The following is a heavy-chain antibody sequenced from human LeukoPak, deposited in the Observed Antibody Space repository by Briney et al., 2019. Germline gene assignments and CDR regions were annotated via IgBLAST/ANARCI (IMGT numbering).Heavy chain of an antibody. CDR3: ARVGYYESSGYYEY. J-gene: IGHJ4*02. CDR1: GYTVTSYY. CDR2: INPNSGGT. Sequence: ASVKVSCKASGYTVTSYYMHWVRQAPGQGLEWMGRINPNSGGTNYAQKFQGRVTMTRDTSISTVYMELSRLRSDDTAVYYCARVGYYESSGYYEYWGQGTLVTVSS. V-gene: IGHV1-2*06. D-gene: IGHD3-22*01.